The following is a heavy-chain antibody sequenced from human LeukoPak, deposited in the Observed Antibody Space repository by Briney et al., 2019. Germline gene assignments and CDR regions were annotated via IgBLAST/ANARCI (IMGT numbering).Heavy chain of an antibody. CDR1: GYTLTELS. Sequence: GASVKVSCKVSGYTLTELSMHWVRQAPGKGLEWMGGFDPEDGETIYAQKFQGRVIMTEDTSTDTAYMELSSLRSEDTAVYYCATAPRGVISFDYWGQGTLVTVSS. CDR2: FDPEDGET. CDR3: ATAPRGVISFDY. J-gene: IGHJ4*02. D-gene: IGHD3-10*01. V-gene: IGHV1-24*01.